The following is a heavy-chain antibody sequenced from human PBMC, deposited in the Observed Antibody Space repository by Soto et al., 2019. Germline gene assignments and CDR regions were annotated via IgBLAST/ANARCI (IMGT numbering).Heavy chain of an antibody. J-gene: IGHJ3*02. Sequence: QVQLQESGPGLVKPSETLSLTCTVSGGSISSYYWSWIRQPAGKGLEWIGRIYTSGSTNYNPSLKRRVTMSVDTSKNQFPPKLSSVTAADTAVYYCARARGGAAREKRGADAFDIWGQGTMVTVSS. CDR2: IYTSGST. V-gene: IGHV4-4*07. CDR1: GGSISSYY. CDR3: ARARGGAAREKRGADAFDI. D-gene: IGHD6-6*01.